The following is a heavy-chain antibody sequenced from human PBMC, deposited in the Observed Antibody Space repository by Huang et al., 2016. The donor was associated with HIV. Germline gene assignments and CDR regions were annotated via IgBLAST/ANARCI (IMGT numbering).Heavy chain of an antibody. CDR1: GFILSNYG. Sequence: VQLIESGGGVVQPGKSLRLSCATSGFILSNYGMHWVRQAPGKGLKWVAFIRNDGKKKNYADSVRWRFTGGRDNGNNTLFLQMRSLGVDDTAVYYCARGDYYDSSGYHPGYFDYWGQGILVTVSS. D-gene: IGHD3-22*01. J-gene: IGHJ4*02. CDR2: IRNDGKKK. CDR3: ARGDYYDSSGYHPGYFDY. V-gene: IGHV3-33*04.